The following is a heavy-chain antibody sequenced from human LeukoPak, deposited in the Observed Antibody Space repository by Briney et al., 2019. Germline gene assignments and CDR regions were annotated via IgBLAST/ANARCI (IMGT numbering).Heavy chain of an antibody. J-gene: IGHJ4*02. CDR3: AKDRTIVVVTVIYY. Sequence: PGGSLRLSCAASGFTFSDYYMSWIRQAPGKGLEWISYISSTGGTIYYADSVKGRFTISRDNSKNTLYLQMNSLRAEDTAVYYCAKDRTIVVVTVIYYWGQGTLVTVSS. D-gene: IGHD2-21*02. CDR1: GFTFSDYY. CDR2: ISSTGGTI. V-gene: IGHV3-11*01.